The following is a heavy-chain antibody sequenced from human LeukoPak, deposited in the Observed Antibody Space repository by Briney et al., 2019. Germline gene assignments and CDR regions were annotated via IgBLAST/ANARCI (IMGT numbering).Heavy chain of an antibody. V-gene: IGHV3-30*04. D-gene: IGHD3-10*01. Sequence: GGSLRLSCAASGFTFSSYAMHWVRQAPGKGLEWVAVISYDGSNKYYADSVKGRFTISRDNSKNTLYLQMNSLRAEDTAVYYCARIVLLTDAFDIWGQGTMVTVSS. J-gene: IGHJ3*02. CDR2: ISYDGSNK. CDR3: ARIVLLTDAFDI. CDR1: GFTFSSYA.